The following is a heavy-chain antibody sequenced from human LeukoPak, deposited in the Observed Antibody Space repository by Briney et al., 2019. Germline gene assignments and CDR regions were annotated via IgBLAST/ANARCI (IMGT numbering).Heavy chain of an antibody. D-gene: IGHD3-10*01. CDR3: ARHSGGSGSYYLYYYYYGMDV. CDR1: GGSISSYY. J-gene: IGHJ6*02. Sequence: SETLSLTCTVSGGSISSYYWSWIRQPPGKGLEWIGYIYYSGSTNYNPSLKSRVTISVDTSKNQFSLKLSSVTAADTAVYYCARHSGGSGSYYLYYYYYGMDVWGQGATVTVSS. V-gene: IGHV4-59*08. CDR2: IYYSGST.